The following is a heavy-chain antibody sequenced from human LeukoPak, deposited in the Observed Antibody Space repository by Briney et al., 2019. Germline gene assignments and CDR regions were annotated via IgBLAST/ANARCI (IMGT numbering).Heavy chain of an antibody. J-gene: IGHJ4*02. CDR1: GYTFTSCD. V-gene: IGHV1-8*01. CDR3: TRGSSGRRDN. Sequence: ASVKVSCKASGYTFTSCDINWVRQAPGQGLEWMGWMNPNSGNTGYGQSFQGRITMTRDISIGTDYMELSKLTSEDTAIYYCTRGSSGRRDNWGQGTLVTVSA. CDR2: MNPNSGNT. D-gene: IGHD6-19*01.